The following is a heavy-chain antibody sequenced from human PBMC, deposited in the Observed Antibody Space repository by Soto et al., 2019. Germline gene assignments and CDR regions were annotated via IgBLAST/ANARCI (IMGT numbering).Heavy chain of an antibody. CDR2: ISGDGNTT. CDR3: TRGPRVGSAGTGAH. Sequence: DVQLVESGGGLAQPGGSLRLSCTASGFSFSTYWMHWVRQVPGKGPVWVSRISGDGNTTTYADSVKGRFTISRDNANNILYLEMNTLRAEDTAVYHCTRGPRVGSAGTGAHWGQGTLVTVSS. CDR1: GFSFSTYW. J-gene: IGHJ4*02. D-gene: IGHD6-13*01. V-gene: IGHV3-74*03.